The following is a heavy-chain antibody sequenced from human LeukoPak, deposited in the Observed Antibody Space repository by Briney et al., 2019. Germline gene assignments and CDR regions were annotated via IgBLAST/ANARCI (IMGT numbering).Heavy chain of an antibody. J-gene: IGHJ4*02. D-gene: IGHD3-22*01. CDR1: GFTFSNYA. CDR2: ISGSGGTT. Sequence: GGSLRLSCAASGFTFSNYAMSWVRQAPGKGLEWVSGISGSGGTTYYADSVKGRFTISRDNSKNTLYLQMNSLRAEDTAVYYCASTPHSSGWQTTIDHWSQGTLVTVSS. V-gene: IGHV3-23*01. CDR3: ASTPHSSGWQTTIDH.